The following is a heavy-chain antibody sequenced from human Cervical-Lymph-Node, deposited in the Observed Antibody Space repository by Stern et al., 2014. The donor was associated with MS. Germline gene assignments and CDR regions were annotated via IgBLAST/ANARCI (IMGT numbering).Heavy chain of an antibody. V-gene: IGHV3-11*06. J-gene: IGHJ4*02. CDR1: GFSFSDSY. CDR2: ISSYSSYT. Sequence: QMQLVQSGGGLVKPGGSLRLSCAASGFSFSDSYMNWIRQAPGKGLEWISYISSYSSYTSYADSVKGRFTISRDNAKNSLYLQMNSLRAEDTAVYYCARHSSSQDNYFDYWGQGTLVTVSS. D-gene: IGHD6-6*01. CDR3: ARHSSSQDNYFDY.